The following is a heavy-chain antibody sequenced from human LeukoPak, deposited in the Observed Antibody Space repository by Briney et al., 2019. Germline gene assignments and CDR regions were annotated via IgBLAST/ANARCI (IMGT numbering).Heavy chain of an antibody. CDR3: ARVAVAGTAPYFDY. D-gene: IGHD6-19*01. J-gene: IGHJ4*02. V-gene: IGHV4-38-2*01. CDR1: GCSISSGYY. CDR2: IYLSGST. Sequence: SETLSLTCAVSGCSISSGYYWGWIRQPPGKGLEWIGSIYLSGSTYYNPSLKSRVTISVDTSKNQFPMKLSSVTAADTAVYYCARVAVAGTAPYFDYWGQGTLVTVSS.